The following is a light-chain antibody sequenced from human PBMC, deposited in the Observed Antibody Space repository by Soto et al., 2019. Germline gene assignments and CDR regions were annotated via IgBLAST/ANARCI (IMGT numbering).Light chain of an antibody. CDR2: YDS. Sequence: SYELTQPPSVSVAPGKTARITWGGTHIGSKSVHWYQQKPGQAPVLVIYYDSDRPSGIPERFSGSNSGNTATLTISRVDAGDDADYYCQVWDSSSDHVVFGGGTKVTVL. V-gene: IGLV3-21*04. J-gene: IGLJ2*01. CDR3: QVWDSSSDHVV. CDR1: HIGSKS.